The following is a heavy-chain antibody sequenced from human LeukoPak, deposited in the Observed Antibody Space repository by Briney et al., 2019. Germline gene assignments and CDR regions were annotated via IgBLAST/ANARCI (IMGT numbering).Heavy chain of an antibody. CDR3: ANGYRCASANCLGYYYFYMDF. V-gene: IGHV3-23*01. CDR1: GFTFSSCA. Sequence: AGSLRLSCAASGFTFSSCAMNWVRQAPGRGLEWVSGFSGSGGTTYYADSVKGRFTISRDESEDTLYLQINSLRAEDTAVYYDANGYRCASANCLGYYYFYMDFWRKGTTVTVSS. CDR2: FSGSGGTT. J-gene: IGHJ6*03. D-gene: IGHD1-1*01.